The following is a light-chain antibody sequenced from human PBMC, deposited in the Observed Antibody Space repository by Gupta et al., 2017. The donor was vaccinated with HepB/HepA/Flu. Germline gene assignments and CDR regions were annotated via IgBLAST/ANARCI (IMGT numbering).Light chain of an antibody. CDR2: GAS. CDR1: QSVSSN. V-gene: IGKV3-15*01. Sequence: EVVMTQSPATLSVSPGERATLSCRASQSVSSNLAWYQQKPGQAPRLLIYGASTRATGIPASFSGSGSGTEFTLTFSSLQSEDFAVYYCQQHSNWPRSFGQGTKLEIK. J-gene: IGKJ2*04. CDR3: QQHSNWPRS.